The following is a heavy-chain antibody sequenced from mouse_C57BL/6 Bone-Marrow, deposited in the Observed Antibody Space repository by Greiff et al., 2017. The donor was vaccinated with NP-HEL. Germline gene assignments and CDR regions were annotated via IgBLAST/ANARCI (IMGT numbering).Heavy chain of an antibody. D-gene: IGHD1-1*01. J-gene: IGHJ2*01. CDR1: GFNIKDYS. V-gene: IGHV14-1*01. Sequence: VQLQQSGAELVRPGASVKLSCTASGFNIKDYSMHWVKQRPEQGLEWIGRFDPEDGDTEYAPKFQGKATMTADTSSNTAYLQLSSLTSEDTAVYYCTTPLFITTVVATDWGQGTTLTVSS. CDR3: TTPLFITTVVATD. CDR2: FDPEDGDT.